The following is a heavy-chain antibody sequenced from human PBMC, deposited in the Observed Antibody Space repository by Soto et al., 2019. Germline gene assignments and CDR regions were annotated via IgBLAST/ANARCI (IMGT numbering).Heavy chain of an antibody. D-gene: IGHD1-1*01. J-gene: IGHJ3*01. Sequence: EVQLVESGGGLVQPGGSLRLSCAASGFTFSTYWMHWVRQAPGKGLVWVSRIKGAGSSTNYADSVKGRFTISRDNAKNTLYLQMNSLRAEDTAVFYCARGVPGHYGFDVWGPGTMVTVS. CDR2: IKGAGSST. CDR3: ARGVPGHYGFDV. CDR1: GFTFSTYW. V-gene: IGHV3-74*01.